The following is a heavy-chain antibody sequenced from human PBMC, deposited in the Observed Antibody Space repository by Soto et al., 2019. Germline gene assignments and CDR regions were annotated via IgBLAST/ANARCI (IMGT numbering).Heavy chain of an antibody. V-gene: IGHV3-21*06. J-gene: IGHJ4*02. CDR3: ARESEDLTSNFDY. CDR1: GFIFTSYS. Sequence: EVQLVESGGGLVKPGGSLRLSCAASGFIFTSYSMNWVRQAPGKGLEWVSSISSTTNYIYYGDSMKGRFTISRDNAKNSLDLEMNSLRADDTAVYYCARESEDLTSNFDYWGQGTLVTVSS. CDR2: ISSTTNYI.